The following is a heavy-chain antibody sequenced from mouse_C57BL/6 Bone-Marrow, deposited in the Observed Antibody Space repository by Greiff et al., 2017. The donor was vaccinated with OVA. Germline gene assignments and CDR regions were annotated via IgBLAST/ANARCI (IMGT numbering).Heavy chain of an antibody. J-gene: IGHJ4*01. CDR2: ISYDGSN. CDR1: GYSITSGYY. CDR3: TRDRTVYYAMDY. V-gene: IGHV3-6*01. Sequence: VQLKESGPGLVKPSQSLSLTCSVTGYSITSGYYWYWIRQFPGNKLEWMGFISYDGSNNYNPSLKNRISITPDTSKNQFFLKLNSVTSEDTATYNCTRDRTVYYAMDYWGQGTSVTVSS.